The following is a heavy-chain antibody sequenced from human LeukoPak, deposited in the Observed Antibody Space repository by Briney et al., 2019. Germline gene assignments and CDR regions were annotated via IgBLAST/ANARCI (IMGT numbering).Heavy chain of an antibody. V-gene: IGHV3-49*04. D-gene: IGHD3-22*01. CDR3: TRDAPPGYYDSSGYLY. CDR1: RFTFGDYA. Sequence: GGSLRLSCTASRFTFGDYAMSWVRQAPGKGLEWVGFIRSKAYGGTTEYAASVKGRFTISRDDSKSIAYLRMNSLKTEDTAVYYCTRDAPPGYYDSSGYLYWGQGTLVTVSS. J-gene: IGHJ4*02. CDR2: IRSKAYGGTT.